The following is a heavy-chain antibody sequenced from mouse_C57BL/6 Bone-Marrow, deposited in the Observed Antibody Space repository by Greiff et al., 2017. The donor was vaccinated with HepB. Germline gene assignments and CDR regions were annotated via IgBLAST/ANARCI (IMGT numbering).Heavy chain of an antibody. J-gene: IGHJ1*03. CDR3: ARSVISFDV. Sequence: QVQLQQSGAELVRPGTSVKVSCKASGYAFTNYLIEWVKQRPGQGLEWIGVINPGSGGTNYNEKFKGKATLTADKSSSTAYMQLSSLTSEDSAVYFCARSVISFDVWGTGTTVTVSS. CDR1: GYAFTNYL. CDR2: INPGSGGT. V-gene: IGHV1-54*01.